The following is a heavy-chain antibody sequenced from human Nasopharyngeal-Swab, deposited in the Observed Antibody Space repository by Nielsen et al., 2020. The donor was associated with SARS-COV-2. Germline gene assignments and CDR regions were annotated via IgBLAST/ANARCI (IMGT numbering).Heavy chain of an antibody. D-gene: IGHD2-15*01. Sequence: GESLKISCAASGFTFSDSAIHWVRQASGKGLEWVGRVRSKGNNYATAYSAPVQGRFIIFRDDPTNTAYLQMNSLKTEDMAMYYCTRCGGGCYSGRDYWGQGTLVTVSS. CDR1: GFTFSDSA. J-gene: IGHJ4*02. CDR2: VRSKGNNYAT. CDR3: TRCGGGCYSGRDY. V-gene: IGHV3-73*01.